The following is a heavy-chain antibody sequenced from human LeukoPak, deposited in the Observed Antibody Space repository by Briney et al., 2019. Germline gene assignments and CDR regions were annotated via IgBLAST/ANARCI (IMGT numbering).Heavy chain of an antibody. J-gene: IGHJ4*02. V-gene: IGHV4-39*01. CDR3: ARQPPNYYDSSGYYVSPFGFDY. CDR2: IYYSGST. Sequence: SEILSLTCSVSGDSISSSSYYWGWIRQPPGKGLEWIGNIYYSGSTYYNPSLKSRVTISVDTSKNQFSVTAADTAVYYCARQPPNYYDSSGYYVSPFGFDYWGQGTLVTVSS. D-gene: IGHD3-22*01. CDR1: GDSISSSSYY.